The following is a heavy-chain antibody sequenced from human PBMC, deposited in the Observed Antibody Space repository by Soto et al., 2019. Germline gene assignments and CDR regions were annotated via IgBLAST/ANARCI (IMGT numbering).Heavy chain of an antibody. CDR2: IWYDGSNK. CDR1: GFTFSSYG. J-gene: IGHJ6*02. V-gene: IGHV3-33*01. CDR3: AREKKPNTAYYDFWSGSEAYYYYGMDV. D-gene: IGHD3-3*01. Sequence: VGSLRLSCAASGFTFSSYGMNWVRQAPGKGLEWVAVIWYDGSNKYYADSVKGRFTISRDNSKNTLYLQMNSLRAEDTAVYYCAREKKPNTAYYDFWSGSEAYYYYGMDVWGQGTTVTVSS.